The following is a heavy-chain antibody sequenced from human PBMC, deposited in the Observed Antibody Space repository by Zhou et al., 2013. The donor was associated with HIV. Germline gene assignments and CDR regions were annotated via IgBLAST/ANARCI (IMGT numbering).Heavy chain of an antibody. V-gene: IGHV1-2*02. Sequence: QAQLVQSAGEMKKPGASVRVSCKASGYNFGSYGINWVRQAPGHGLEWLGWINPNSGDTQYAQKFEVRVAMTRDTSISTAYMDLSRLTSDDTAIYYCSRGSLTYGSEKKEPQGDWGQGTLVTVSS. CDR1: GYNFGSYG. CDR2: INPNSGDT. J-gene: IGHJ4*02. D-gene: IGHD3-10*01. CDR3: SRGSLTYGSEKKEPQGD.